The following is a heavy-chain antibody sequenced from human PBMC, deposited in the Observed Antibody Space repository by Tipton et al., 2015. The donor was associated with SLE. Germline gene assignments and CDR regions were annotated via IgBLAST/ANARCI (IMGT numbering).Heavy chain of an antibody. D-gene: IGHD1-26*01. CDR3: ARVHGSYGLGVAFDI. Sequence: TLSLTCAVYGGSFSGYYWSWIRQPPGKGLEWIGEINHSGSTNYNPSLKSRVTISVDTSKNQFSLKLSSVTAADTAVYYCARVHGSYGLGVAFDIWGQGTMVTVSS. CDR1: GGSFSGYY. V-gene: IGHV4-34*01. CDR2: INHSGST. J-gene: IGHJ3*02.